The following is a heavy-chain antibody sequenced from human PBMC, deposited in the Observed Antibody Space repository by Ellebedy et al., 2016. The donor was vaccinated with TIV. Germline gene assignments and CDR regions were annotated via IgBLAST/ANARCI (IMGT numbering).Heavy chain of an antibody. CDR2: INHSGST. CDR1: GGSISSGSYY. J-gene: IGHJ4*02. V-gene: IGHV4-39*07. Sequence: SETLSLXXTVSGGSISSGSYYWSWIRQPPGKGLEWIGEINHSGSTKYNPSLKSRVTISIDTSKNQFSLKVNSVTAADTAVYYCARVGATVDWGQGTLVTVSS. D-gene: IGHD1-26*01. CDR3: ARVGATVD.